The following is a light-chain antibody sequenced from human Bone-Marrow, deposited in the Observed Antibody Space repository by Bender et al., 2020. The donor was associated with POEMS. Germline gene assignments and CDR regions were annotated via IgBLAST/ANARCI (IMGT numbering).Light chain of an antibody. CDR2: SND. V-gene: IGLV1-44*01. CDR1: SSNIGGNI. CDR3: QTYDLTLTSPYV. J-gene: IGLJ1*01. Sequence: QSVLTQPPSASGTPGQRITISCSGSSSNIGGNIVNWYQQFPGTAPKLLIYSNDQRPSGVPDRFSTSTSGTSASLAITGLQTEDEADYYCQTYDLTLTSPYVFGAGTKVTVL.